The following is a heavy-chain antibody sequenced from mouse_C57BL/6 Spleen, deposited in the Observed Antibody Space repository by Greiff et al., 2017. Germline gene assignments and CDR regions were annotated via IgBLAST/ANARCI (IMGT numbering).Heavy chain of an antibody. CDR3: TTGDSSGWFAY. CDR2: IDPENGDT. V-gene: IGHV14-4*01. Sequence: VQLQQSGAELVRPGASVKLSCTASGFNIKDDYMHWVKQRPEQGLEWIGWIDPENGDTEYASKFQGKATITADTSSNPAYLQLSSLTSEDTVVYYCTTGDSSGWFAYWGQGTLVTVSA. D-gene: IGHD3-2*02. CDR1: GFNIKDDY. J-gene: IGHJ3*01.